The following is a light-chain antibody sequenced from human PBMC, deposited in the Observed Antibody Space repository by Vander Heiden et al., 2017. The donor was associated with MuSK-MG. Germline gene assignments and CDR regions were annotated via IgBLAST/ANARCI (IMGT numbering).Light chain of an antibody. J-gene: IGKJ4*01. CDR2: AAT. CDR1: QGITSY. CDR3: QQINSSPLT. Sequence: DIQLTQSPSFLSASVGDRATITCRASQGITSYLAWYQQKPGRAPKLLNYAATTLQSGVPSRCSGSGSGTEFTLTISSLQPEDFASYYCQQINSSPLTFGGGTRVEIK. V-gene: IGKV1-9*01.